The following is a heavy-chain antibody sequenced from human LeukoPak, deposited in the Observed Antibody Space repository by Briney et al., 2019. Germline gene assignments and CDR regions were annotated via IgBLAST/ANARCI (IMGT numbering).Heavy chain of an antibody. CDR1: GFTLSSYE. CDR2: ISRTGNSI. CDR3: ARGPYCSNWYVDY. Sequence: PGGSLRLSCAASGFTLSSYEMNWVRLAPGKGLEWISYISRTGNSIYYADSVKGRFTISRDSAKNSLYLQMNSLRAEDTAVYYCARGPYCSNWYVDYWGQGTLVTV. D-gene: IGHD6-13*01. J-gene: IGHJ4*02. V-gene: IGHV3-48*03.